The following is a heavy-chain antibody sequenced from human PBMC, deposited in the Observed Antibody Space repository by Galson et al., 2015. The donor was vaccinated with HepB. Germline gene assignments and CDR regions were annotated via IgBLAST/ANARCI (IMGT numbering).Heavy chain of an antibody. J-gene: IGHJ4*02. CDR3: TRRRYYDSSGYQDY. CDR1: GFTFSGSA. Sequence: SLRLSCAASGFTFSGSAMHWVRQASGKGLEWVGRIRSKANSYATAYAASVKGRFTISRDDSKNTAYLQMNSLKTEDTAVCYCTRRRYYDSSGYQDYWGQGTLVTVSS. D-gene: IGHD3-22*01. V-gene: IGHV3-73*01. CDR2: IRSKANSYAT.